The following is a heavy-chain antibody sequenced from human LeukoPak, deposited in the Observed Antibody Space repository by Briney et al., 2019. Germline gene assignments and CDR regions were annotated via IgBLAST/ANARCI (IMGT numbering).Heavy chain of an antibody. CDR3: ARGGWEILLYYFDY. J-gene: IGHJ4*02. CDR2: IIPIFGTA. V-gene: IGHV1-69*13. CDR1: GGTFSSYA. Sequence: GASVKVSCKASGGTFSSYAISWVRQAPGQGLEWMGGIIPIFGTANYAQKFQGRVTITADESTSTAYMELSSLRSEDTAVYYCARGGWEILLYYFDYWGQGTLVTVSS. D-gene: IGHD2/OR15-2a*01.